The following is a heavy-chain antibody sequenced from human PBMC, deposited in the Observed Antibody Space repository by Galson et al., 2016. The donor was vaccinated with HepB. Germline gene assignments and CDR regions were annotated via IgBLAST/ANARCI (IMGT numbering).Heavy chain of an antibody. CDR1: GFTFSDSN. J-gene: IGHJ6*02. V-gene: IGHV3-73*01. CDR3: TGGILSLYAMDV. Sequence: SLRLSCAASGFTFSDSNIHWVRQASGKGLEWVGRIRSNVNDYATAYGASVKGRFTISRDDSKNTAYLQMNSLKIEDTAVFYCTGGILSLYAMDVWGQGTTVTVSS. D-gene: IGHD2/OR15-2a*01. CDR2: IRSNVNDYAT.